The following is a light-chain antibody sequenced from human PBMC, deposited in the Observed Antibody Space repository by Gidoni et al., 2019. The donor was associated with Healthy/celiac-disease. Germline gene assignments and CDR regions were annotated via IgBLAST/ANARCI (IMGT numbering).Light chain of an antibody. CDR2: DAS. CDR3: QQYDNLPPET. Sequence: DIQMTQSPSSLSASVGDRVTITCQASQDISNYLNWYQQKPGEAPKHLIYDASNLETGVPSRFSGSGSGTDFTFTISSLQPEDIATYYCQQYDNLPPETCGPGTRVDIK. V-gene: IGKV1-33*01. CDR1: QDISNY. J-gene: IGKJ3*01.